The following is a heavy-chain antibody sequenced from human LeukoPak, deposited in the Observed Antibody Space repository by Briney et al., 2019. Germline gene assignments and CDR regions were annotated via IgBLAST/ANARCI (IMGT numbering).Heavy chain of an antibody. J-gene: IGHJ4*02. CDR3: ARDLRYYDSSGYFDY. D-gene: IGHD3-22*01. Sequence: GGSLRLSCAASGFTFSSYSMNWVRQAPGKGLEWVSYISSSSTIYYADSVKGRFTISRDNAKNSLYLQMNSLRAEDTAVYYCARDLRYYDSSGYFDYWGQGTLVTVSS. CDR1: GFTFSSYS. CDR2: ISSSSTI. V-gene: IGHV3-48*04.